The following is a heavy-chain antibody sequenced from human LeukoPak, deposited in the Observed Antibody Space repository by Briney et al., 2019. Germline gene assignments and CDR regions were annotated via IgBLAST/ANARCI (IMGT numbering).Heavy chain of an antibody. J-gene: IGHJ4*02. CDR2: INWNSATI. D-gene: IGHD6-19*01. CDR1: GFTFDDYA. Sequence: PGRSLRLSCAASGFTFDDYAMHWVRQTPGKGLEWVSGINWNSATIGYADSVKGRFTVSRDNAKNSLYLQMNSLRIEDTAFYYCAKDKDSGRSNFDSWGQGTLVTVSS. CDR3: AKDKDSGRSNFDS. V-gene: IGHV3-9*01.